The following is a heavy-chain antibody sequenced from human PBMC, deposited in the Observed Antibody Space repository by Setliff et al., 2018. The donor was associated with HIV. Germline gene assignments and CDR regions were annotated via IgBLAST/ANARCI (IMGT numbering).Heavy chain of an antibody. V-gene: IGHV4-39*01. CDR3: ARQKRGVDAFDI. D-gene: IGHD3-10*01. CDR2: IYYSGST. Sequence: PSETLSLTCTVSGGSISSSSYYWGWIRQPPGKGLEWIGNIYYSGSTYYNPSLKSRVTISVDTSKNKFSLKLSSLTAADTAVYYCARQKRGVDAFDIWGQGTMVTVSS. J-gene: IGHJ3*02. CDR1: GGSISSSSYY.